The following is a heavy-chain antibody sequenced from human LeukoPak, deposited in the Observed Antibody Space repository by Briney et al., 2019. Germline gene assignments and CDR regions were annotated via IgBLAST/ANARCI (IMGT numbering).Heavy chain of an antibody. D-gene: IGHD3-22*01. J-gene: IGHJ6*02. V-gene: IGHV3-30*18. CDR1: GFTVSTSV. CDR2: ISFDGTTK. CDR3: AKDLKPYYYDSSGYWSGEDV. Sequence: PGNSLRLSCAASGFTVSTSVMHWVRQAPGKGLDWAAIISFDGTTKYYADSVKGRFTISRDNSKNTLYLQMNSLRAEDTAVYYCAKDLKPYYYDSSGYWSGEDVWGQGTTVTVSS.